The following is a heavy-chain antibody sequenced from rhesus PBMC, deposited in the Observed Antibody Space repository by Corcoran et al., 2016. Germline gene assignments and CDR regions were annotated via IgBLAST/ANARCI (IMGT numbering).Heavy chain of an antibody. CDR3: ARDRGHFDY. CDR2: VDTEDGEA. D-gene: IGHD3-9*01. Sequence: EVQLVQSGAEVKKPGAYVKISCKASGYTFTDHSLNCVRPAPGTGLEWMGRVDTEDGEADYAQKFQDRVTITADMSTDTAYMELSSLRSEDTAVYYWARDRGHFDYWGQGVLVTVSS. CDR1: GYTFTDHS. V-gene: IGHV1-111*02. J-gene: IGHJ4*01.